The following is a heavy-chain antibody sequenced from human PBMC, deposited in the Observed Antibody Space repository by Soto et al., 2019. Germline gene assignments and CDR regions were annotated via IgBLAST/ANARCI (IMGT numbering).Heavy chain of an antibody. J-gene: IGHJ4*02. V-gene: IGHV3-23*01. Sequence: PAGSLRLSCAASGFTFSSYAMSWVRQAPGKGLEWVSAISGTGGTIYYADSVKGRFTISRDNSKNTLYLQMNSLRAEDTAVYYCARSYSSGWEFDYWGQGTQVTVSS. CDR1: GFTFSSYA. CDR3: ARSYSSGWEFDY. CDR2: ISGTGGTI. D-gene: IGHD6-19*01.